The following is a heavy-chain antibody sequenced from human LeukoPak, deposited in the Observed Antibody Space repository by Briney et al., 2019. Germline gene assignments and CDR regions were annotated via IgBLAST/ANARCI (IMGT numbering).Heavy chain of an antibody. CDR3: ATFYGSGSYYNVPPTYFDY. CDR2: ISSSSSAI. CDR1: GFTFSTYN. V-gene: IGHV3-48*04. J-gene: IGHJ4*02. Sequence: GGSLRLSCAASGFTFSTYNMNWVRQAPGKGLEWVSYISSSSSAIYYADSVKGRFTISRDNAKNSLYLQMNSLRAEDTAVYYCATFYGSGSYYNVPPTYFDYWGQGTLVTVSS. D-gene: IGHD3-10*01.